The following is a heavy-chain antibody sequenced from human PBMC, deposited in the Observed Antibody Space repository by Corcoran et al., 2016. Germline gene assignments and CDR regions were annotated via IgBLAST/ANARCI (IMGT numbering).Heavy chain of an antibody. J-gene: IGHJ6*02. CDR1: GGTFSSYA. V-gene: IGHV1-69*01. CDR3: ARGAGNCSGGSCYPTYYYYYGMDV. Sequence: QVQLVQSGAEVKKPGSSVKVSCKASGGTFSSYAISWVRQAPGQGLEWMGGIIPIFGTANYAQKFQGRVTITADESTSTAYMELSSLRSEDTAVYYWARGAGNCSGGSCYPTYYYYYGMDVWGQGTTVTVSS. D-gene: IGHD2-15*01. CDR2: IIPIFGTA.